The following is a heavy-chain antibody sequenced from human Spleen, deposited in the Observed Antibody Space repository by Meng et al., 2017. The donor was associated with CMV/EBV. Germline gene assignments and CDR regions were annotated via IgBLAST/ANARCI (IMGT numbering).Heavy chain of an antibody. V-gene: IGHV3-33*01. Sequence: GESLKISCAASGFTFSSYGMHWVRQAPGKGLEWVAVIWYDGSNKYYADSVKGRFTISRDNAKNSLYLQMNSLRAEDTAVYYCARDGWLQFLPDDYWGQGTLVTVSS. CDR3: ARDGWLQFLPDDY. CDR2: IWYDGSNK. CDR1: GFTFSSYG. J-gene: IGHJ4*02. D-gene: IGHD5-24*01.